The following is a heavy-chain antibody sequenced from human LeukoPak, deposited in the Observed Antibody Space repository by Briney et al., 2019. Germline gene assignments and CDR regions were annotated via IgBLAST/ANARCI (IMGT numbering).Heavy chain of an antibody. D-gene: IGHD4-17*01. CDR3: AREMTTVTSFDY. J-gene: IGHJ4*02. CDR2: IYSGGSA. Sequence: GGSLRLSCAASGFTVSSNYMSWVRQAPGKGLEWVSVIYSGGSAYYADSVKGRFTISRDNSKNTLYLQMNSLRAEDTAVYYCAREMTTVTSFDYWGQGTLVTVSS. CDR1: GFTVSSNY. V-gene: IGHV3-66*01.